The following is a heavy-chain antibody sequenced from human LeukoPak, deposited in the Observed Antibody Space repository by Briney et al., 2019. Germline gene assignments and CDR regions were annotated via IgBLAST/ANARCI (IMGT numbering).Heavy chain of an antibody. D-gene: IGHD5-24*01. CDR1: GFTFSNYG. J-gene: IGHJ4*02. V-gene: IGHV3-30*03. CDR3: ARGAGYNYPYYFDP. CDR2: ISSDETNI. Sequence: GGSLRLSCATSGFTFSNYGMHWVRQAPGKGLEWVAVISSDETNIRYGDSVKGRFTISRDNSKNTLYLQMNSLRAEDTAVYYCARGAGYNYPYYFDPWGQGTLVTVSS.